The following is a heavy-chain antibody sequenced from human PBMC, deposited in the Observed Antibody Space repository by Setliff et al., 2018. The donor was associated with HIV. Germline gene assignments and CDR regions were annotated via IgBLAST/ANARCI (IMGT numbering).Heavy chain of an antibody. CDR2: IYYSGST. Sequence: ETLSLTCTVSGGSISSSSYYWGWIRQPPGKGLEWIGSIYYSGSTYYNPSLKSRVTISVDTSKNQFSLKLSSVTAADTAVYYCARRRHYYGSGSYVDYWGQGTLVTSPQ. D-gene: IGHD3-10*01. J-gene: IGHJ4*02. CDR1: GGSISSSSYY. CDR3: ARRRHYYGSGSYVDY. V-gene: IGHV4-39*01.